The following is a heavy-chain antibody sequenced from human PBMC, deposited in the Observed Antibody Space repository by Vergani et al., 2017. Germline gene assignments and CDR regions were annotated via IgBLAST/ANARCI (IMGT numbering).Heavy chain of an antibody. J-gene: IGHJ3*02. CDR3: VRDKYGDSFDAFDI. D-gene: IGHD2-21*02. Sequence: QVQLQESGPGLVKPSQTLSLTCTVSGGSISRGYYYWSWIRQHPGKGLEWIGYIYYGGSTDYNPSLTMRVTLSLDTSKNKFSLKLATVTAADTAVSYCVRDKYGDSFDAFDIWGQGTMVTVSS. CDR2: IYYGGST. V-gene: IGHV4-31*03. CDR1: GGSISRGYYY.